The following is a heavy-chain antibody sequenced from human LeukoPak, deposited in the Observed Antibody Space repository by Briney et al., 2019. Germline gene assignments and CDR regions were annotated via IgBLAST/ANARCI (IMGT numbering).Heavy chain of an antibody. J-gene: IGHJ3*02. D-gene: IGHD2-21*01. CDR3: ARVWWNAFDI. Sequence: GASVKVSCKASGYTFTSYYMHWVRQAPGQGLEWMGWINFNNAGTNNAQKFQGRITMTRDTSLSTVYMELTSLRYDDTAVYFCARVWWNAFDIWGQGTMVTVSS. CDR2: INFNNAGT. CDR1: GYTFTSYY. V-gene: IGHV1-2*02.